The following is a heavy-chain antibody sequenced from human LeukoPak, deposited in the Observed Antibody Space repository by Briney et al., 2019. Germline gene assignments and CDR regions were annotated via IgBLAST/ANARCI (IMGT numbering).Heavy chain of an antibody. CDR2: ISAYNGNT. Sequence: ASVKVSCKASGYTLTSYGISWVRQAPGQGLEWMGWISAYNGNTNYAQKVQGRVTMTTDTYTSTAYMELRSLRSDDTAVYYCARRSIVLVTAISEDYWGQGTLVTVSS. CDR1: GYTLTSYG. J-gene: IGHJ4*02. D-gene: IGHD2-21*02. CDR3: ARRSIVLVTAISEDY. V-gene: IGHV1-18*01.